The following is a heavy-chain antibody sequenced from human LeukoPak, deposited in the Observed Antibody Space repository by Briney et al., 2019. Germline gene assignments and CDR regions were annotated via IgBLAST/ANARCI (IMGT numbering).Heavy chain of an antibody. CDR2: INPNSGGT. CDR1: GYTFTGYY. Sequence: ASVKVSCKASGYTFTGYYMHWVRQAPGQGLEWMGWINPNSGGTNYAQKFQGRVTMTRDTSISTAYMELSSLRSEDTAVYYCATGPPLSGSYYNWFDPWGQGTLVTVSS. V-gene: IGHV1-2*02. D-gene: IGHD3-10*01. CDR3: ATGPPLSGSYYNWFDP. J-gene: IGHJ5*02.